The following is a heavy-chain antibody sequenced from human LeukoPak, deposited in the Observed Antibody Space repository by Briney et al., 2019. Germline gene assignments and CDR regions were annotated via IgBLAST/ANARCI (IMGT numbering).Heavy chain of an antibody. Sequence: SETLSPTCAVSGYSISSGYYWGWIRQPPGKGLEWIGSIYHSGSTYYNPSLKSRVTISVDTSKNQFPLKLSSVTAADTAVYYCASPPDYWGQGTLVTVSS. V-gene: IGHV4-38-2*01. CDR2: IYHSGST. J-gene: IGHJ4*02. CDR1: GYSISSGYY. CDR3: ASPPDY.